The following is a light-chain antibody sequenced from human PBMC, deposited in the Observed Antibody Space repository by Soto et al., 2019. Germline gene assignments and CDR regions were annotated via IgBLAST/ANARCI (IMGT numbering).Light chain of an antibody. V-gene: IGLV1-44*01. CDR1: SSDIGSHV. Sequence: QSVLTQPPSASGTPGQRVTISCSGSSSDIGSHVVYWYQQLAGTAPKLLMYNNNQRPSGVPDPFSGSKSGTSATLAISGLQSEDEADYYCEVWDDSLDAGVFGGGTKLTVL. CDR2: NNN. CDR3: EVWDDSLDAGV. J-gene: IGLJ3*02.